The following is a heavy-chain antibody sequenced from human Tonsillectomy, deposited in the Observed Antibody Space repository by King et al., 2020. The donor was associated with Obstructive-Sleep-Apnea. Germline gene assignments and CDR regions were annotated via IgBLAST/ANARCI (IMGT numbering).Heavy chain of an antibody. Sequence: VQLQESGPGLVNPSETLSLTCTVSGGSITSHHLSWIRQPPGKGLEWICYIHYSGGADYSPSLKSRVIMSADTSKNHLALKLTSVTVADTAVYYCAREGGGGVDYWGQGILVTVSS. J-gene: IGHJ4*02. V-gene: IGHV4-59*11. CDR1: GGSITSHH. CDR3: AREGGGGVDY. CDR2: IHYSGGA. D-gene: IGHD3-16*01.